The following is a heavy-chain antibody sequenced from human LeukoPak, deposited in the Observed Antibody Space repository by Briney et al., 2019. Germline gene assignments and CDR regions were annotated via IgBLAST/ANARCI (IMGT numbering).Heavy chain of an antibody. V-gene: IGHV4-59*08. Sequence: SETLSLTCSVSDYISSYYWSWIRQPPGKGLEWIGYVYFRGGATYNPSLKGRVTISEDTSKNRVPLKLNSVTAADTAIYYCARHSHGADRYRDSLDSWGQGILVTVSS. J-gene: IGHJ4*02. CDR1: DYISSYY. CDR3: ARHSHGADRYRDSLDS. D-gene: IGHD2-21*01. CDR2: VYFRGGA.